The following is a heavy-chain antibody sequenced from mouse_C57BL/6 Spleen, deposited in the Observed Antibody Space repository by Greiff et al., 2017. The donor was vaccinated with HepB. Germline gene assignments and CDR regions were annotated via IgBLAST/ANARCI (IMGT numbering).Heavy chain of an antibody. J-gene: IGHJ3*01. CDR2: INPNHGGT. Sequence: EVQLQQSGPELVKPGASVKISCKASGYTFTDYYMNWVKQSHGKSLEWIGDINPNHGGTSYNQKFKGKATLTVDKSSSTAYMELRSLTSEDSAVYYCARVGGGLRPSFLAYWGQGTLVTVSA. V-gene: IGHV1-26*01. CDR3: ARVGGGLRPSFLAY. D-gene: IGHD2-4*01. CDR1: GYTFTDYY.